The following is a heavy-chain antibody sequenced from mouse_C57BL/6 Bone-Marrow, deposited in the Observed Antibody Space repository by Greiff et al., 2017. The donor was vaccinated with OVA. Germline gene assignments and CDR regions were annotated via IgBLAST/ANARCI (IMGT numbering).Heavy chain of an antibody. CDR2: IDPETGGT. CDR1: GYTFTDYE. V-gene: IGHV1-15*01. D-gene: IGHD1-1*01. J-gene: IGHJ1*03. CDR3: TSTYGSSRDV. Sequence: QVQLQQSGAELVRPGASVTLSCKASGYTFTDYEMHWVKQTPVHGLEWIGAIDPETGGTAYNQKFKGKAILTADKSSSTAYMELRSLTSEDSAVYYCTSTYGSSRDVWGTGTTVTVSS.